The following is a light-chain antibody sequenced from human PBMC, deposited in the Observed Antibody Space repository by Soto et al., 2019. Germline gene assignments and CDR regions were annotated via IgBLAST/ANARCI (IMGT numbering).Light chain of an antibody. CDR2: GAS. CDR3: QQYNNWPPWT. V-gene: IGKV3-15*01. CDR1: QRLSSN. J-gene: IGKJ1*01. Sequence: EIVLTLSPVTLSVSPGERVNLSCRASQRLSSNLAWYQQRPGQAPRLLIYGASIRATDIPARFIGSGSGTEFTLTISSLQSEDFAVYYCQQYNNWPPWTFGQGTKVDNK.